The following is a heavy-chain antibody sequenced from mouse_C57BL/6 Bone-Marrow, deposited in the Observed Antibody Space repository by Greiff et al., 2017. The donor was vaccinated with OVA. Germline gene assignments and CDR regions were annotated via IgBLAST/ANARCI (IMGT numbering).Heavy chain of an antibody. CDR2: IHPNSGST. D-gene: IGHD2-3*01. J-gene: IGHJ2*01. V-gene: IGHV1-64*01. CDR1: GYTFTSYW. CDR3: ANDGYYGYFDY. Sequence: VQLQQPGAELVKPGASVKLSCKASGYTFTSYWMHWVKQRPGQGLEWIGMIHPNSGSTNYNEKFKSKATLTVDKSSSTAYLQLSSLTFEDSAVYYCANDGYYGYFDYWGQGTTLTVSS.